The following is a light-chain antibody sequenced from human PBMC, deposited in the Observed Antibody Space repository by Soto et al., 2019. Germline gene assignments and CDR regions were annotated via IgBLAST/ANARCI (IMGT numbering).Light chain of an antibody. CDR2: SNN. CDR3: AAWDDSLNGHVV. V-gene: IGLV1-44*01. CDR1: SSNIGRNT. J-gene: IGLJ2*01. Sequence: QSVLTQPPSASGTPGQRVTISCAGSSSNIGRNTVNWYHQLPGAAPKLLIYSNNQRPSGVPDRFSGSKSGTSASLAISGLQSEDEADYYCAAWDDSLNGHVVFGGGTKRTVL.